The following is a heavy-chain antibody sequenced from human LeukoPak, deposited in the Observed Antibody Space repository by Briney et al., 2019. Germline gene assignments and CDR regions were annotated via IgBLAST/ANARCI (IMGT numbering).Heavy chain of an antibody. J-gene: IGHJ5*02. D-gene: IGHD4-23*01. CDR3: ARDRGGNTYWFDP. CDR2: INPSGGST. CDR1: GYTFTSHY. V-gene: IGHV1-46*01. Sequence: GASVKVSCKASGYTFTSHYIHWVRQAPGQGLEWMGIINPSGGSTSYAQMFQGRVTMTRDTSTSTVYMELSSLRSEGTAVYYCARDRGGNTYWFDPWGQGTLVTVSS.